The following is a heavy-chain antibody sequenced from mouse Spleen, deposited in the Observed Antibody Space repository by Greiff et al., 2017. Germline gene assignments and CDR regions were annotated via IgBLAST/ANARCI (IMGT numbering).Heavy chain of an antibody. CDR3: AREAIGTDWYFDV. Sequence: VQLQQSGPGLVQPSQSLSITCTVSGFSLTSYGVHWVRQSPGKGLEWLGVIWSGGSTDYNAAFISRLSISKDNSKSQVFFKMNSLQTDDTARYYCAREAIGTDWYFDVWGAGTTVTVSS. J-gene: IGHJ1*01. V-gene: IGHV2-2*01. D-gene: IGHD2-14*01. CDR2: IWSGGST. CDR1: GFSLTSYG.